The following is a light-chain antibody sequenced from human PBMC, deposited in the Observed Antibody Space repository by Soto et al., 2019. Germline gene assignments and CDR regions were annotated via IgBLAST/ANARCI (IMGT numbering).Light chain of an antibody. CDR1: SSDVGGYNY. Sequence: QSALTQPASVSGSPGQSITISCTGTSSDVGGYNYVSWYQQHPVQAPKLMIYDVINRPSGVSDRFSGSKSDNTASLTISGLQAEDEADYYCSSYTSSSTPYVFGTGTKLTVL. CDR2: DVI. J-gene: IGLJ1*01. V-gene: IGLV2-14*01. CDR3: SSYTSSSTPYV.